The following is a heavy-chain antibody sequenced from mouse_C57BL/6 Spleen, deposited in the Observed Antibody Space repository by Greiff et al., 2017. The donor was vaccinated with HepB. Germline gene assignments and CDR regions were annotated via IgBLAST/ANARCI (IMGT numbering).Heavy chain of an antibody. V-gene: IGHV1-55*01. J-gene: IGHJ3*01. CDR2: IYPGSGST. D-gene: IGHD1-1*01. CDR1: GYTFTSYW. Sequence: VKLQQPGAELVKPGASVKMSCKASGYTFTSYWITWVKQRPGQGLEWIGDIYPGSGSTNYNEKFKSKATLTVDTSSSTAYMQLSSLTSEDSAVYYCARENYGSTSASPWFAYWGQGTLVTVSA. CDR3: ARENYGSTSASPWFAY.